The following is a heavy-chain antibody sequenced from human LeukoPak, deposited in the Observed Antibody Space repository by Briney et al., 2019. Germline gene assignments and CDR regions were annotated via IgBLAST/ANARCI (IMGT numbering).Heavy chain of an antibody. CDR3: ASAGGDSRSPLPFYY. D-gene: IGHD3-22*01. V-gene: IGHV3-7*03. J-gene: IGHJ4*02. Sequence: PGGSLRLSCAASGFAFGNYWMSWVRQAPGKGLEWVANIKQDGSEKYYVDSVKGRFTISRDNAENSLSLQMNSLRAEDTAVYYCASAGGDSRSPLPFYYWGQGTLVTVSS. CDR2: IKQDGSEK. CDR1: GFAFGNYW.